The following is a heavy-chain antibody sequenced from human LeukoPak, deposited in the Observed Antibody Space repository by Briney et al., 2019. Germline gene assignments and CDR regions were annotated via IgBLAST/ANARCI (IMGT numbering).Heavy chain of an antibody. J-gene: IGHJ6*02. V-gene: IGHV1-46*01. D-gene: IGHD6-19*01. Sequence: GASVKVSCKASGYSFTNYYIHWVRQAPGQGLEWMGIINPSGGSTGYAQKFQGRVNLTRDTSTSKVYMELSSLTSEDTAVYYCARGGGYIAVAGTRGSHYGMDVWGQGTTVTVSS. CDR3: ARGGGYIAVAGTRGSHYGMDV. CDR2: INPSGGST. CDR1: GYSFTNYY.